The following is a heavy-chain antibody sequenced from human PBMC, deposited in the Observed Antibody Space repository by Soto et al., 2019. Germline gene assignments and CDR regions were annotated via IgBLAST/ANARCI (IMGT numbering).Heavy chain of an antibody. CDR3: ARDKARYFAWAPTPLPDY. D-gene: IGHD3-9*01. CDR1: GYTFTSYG. CDR2: ISAYNGNT. Sequence: GASVKVSCKASGYTFTSYGISWVRQAPGQGLEWMGWISAYNGNTNYAQKLQGRVTMTTDTSTSTAYMELRSLSAEDTAVYYCARDKARYFAWAPTPLPDYWGQGTLVTVSS. J-gene: IGHJ4*02. V-gene: IGHV1-18*01.